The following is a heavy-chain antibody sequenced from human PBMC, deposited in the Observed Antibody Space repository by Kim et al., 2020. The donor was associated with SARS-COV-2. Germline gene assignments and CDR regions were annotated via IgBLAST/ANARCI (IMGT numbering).Heavy chain of an antibody. CDR2: ISSSSSYI. J-gene: IGHJ3*02. CDR1: GFTFSSYS. V-gene: IGHV3-21*01. CDR3: ARIKNPIAFDI. Sequence: GGSLRLSCAASGFTFSSYSMNWVRQAPGKGLEWVSSISSSSSYIYYADSVKGRFTISRDNAKNSLYLQMNSLRAEDTAVYYCARIKNPIAFDIWGQGTMVTVSS.